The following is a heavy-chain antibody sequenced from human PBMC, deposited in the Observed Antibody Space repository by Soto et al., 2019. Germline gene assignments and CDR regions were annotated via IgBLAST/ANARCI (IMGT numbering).Heavy chain of an antibody. V-gene: IGHV1-69*06. CDR1: GGTFSSYA. CDR3: VYHFWSGYNWFDP. CDR2: IIPIFGTA. J-gene: IGHJ5*02. Sequence: SVKVSCKASGGTFSSYAISWVRQAPGQGLEWMGGIIPIFGTANYAQKFQGRVTITADKSTSTAYMELSSLRSEDTAVYYCVYHFWSGYNWFDPWGQGTLVTVSS. D-gene: IGHD3-3*01.